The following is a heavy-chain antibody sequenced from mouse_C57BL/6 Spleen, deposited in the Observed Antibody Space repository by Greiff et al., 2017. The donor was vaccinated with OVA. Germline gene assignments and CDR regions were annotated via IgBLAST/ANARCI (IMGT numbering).Heavy chain of an antibody. Sequence: QVQLQQPGAELVKPGASVKLSCKASGYTFTSYWMQWVKQRPGQGLEWIGEIDPSDSYTNYNQKFKGKATLTVDTSSSTAYMQLSSLTSEDSAVYYCARIGGTVVATDYFDYWGQGTTLTVSS. CDR1: GYTFTSYW. V-gene: IGHV1-50*01. J-gene: IGHJ2*01. D-gene: IGHD1-1*01. CDR3: ARIGGTVVATDYFDY. CDR2: IDPSDSYT.